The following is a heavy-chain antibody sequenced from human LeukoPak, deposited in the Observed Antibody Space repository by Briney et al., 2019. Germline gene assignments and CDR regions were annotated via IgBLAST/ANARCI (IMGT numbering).Heavy chain of an antibody. CDR2: INHSGGT. Sequence: PSETLSLTCAVYGGSFSGYYWSWIRQPPGKGLEWIGEINHSGGTNYNPSLKSRVTILVDTSKNQFSLRLSSVTAADTGVYYCARSPQLDNNWGQGTLVTVSS. D-gene: IGHD6-13*01. V-gene: IGHV4-34*01. J-gene: IGHJ4*02. CDR3: ARSPQLDNN. CDR1: GGSFSGYY.